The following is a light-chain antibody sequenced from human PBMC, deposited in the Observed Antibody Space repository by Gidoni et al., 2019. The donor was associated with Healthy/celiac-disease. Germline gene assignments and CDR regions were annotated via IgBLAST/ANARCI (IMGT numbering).Light chain of an antibody. CDR1: QSFSSY. CDR3: QQSYSTPYT. CDR2: AAS. V-gene: IGKV1-39*01. J-gene: IGKJ2*01. Sequence: DIKMTQSPSSLSASVGDRVTITCRASQSFSSYLNWYQQKPGKAPNLLIYAASSLQSGVPSRFSGSGSGTDFTLTISSLQPEDFATYYCQQSYSTPYTFGQGTKLEIK.